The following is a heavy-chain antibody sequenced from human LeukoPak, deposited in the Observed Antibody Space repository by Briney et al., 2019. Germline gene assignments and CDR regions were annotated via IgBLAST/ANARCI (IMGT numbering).Heavy chain of an antibody. CDR1: GFSFSRHW. Sequence: GGSLRLSCVDSGFSFSRHWMTWVRQPPGKGLEWVANIKQDGSEKYYVDSVKGRFTISRDNAKNSLYLQMNSLTAEDRAVYYCARGASTLFYWGQGTLVTVS. CDR3: ARGASTLFY. J-gene: IGHJ4*02. V-gene: IGHV3-7*03. CDR2: IKQDGSEK. D-gene: IGHD2/OR15-2a*01.